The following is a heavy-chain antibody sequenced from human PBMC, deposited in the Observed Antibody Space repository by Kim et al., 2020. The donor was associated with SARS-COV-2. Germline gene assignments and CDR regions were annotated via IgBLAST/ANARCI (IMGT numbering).Heavy chain of an antibody. CDR3: ARGVYSSGRKGYFDY. CDR2: ISSSSSYI. V-gene: IGHV3-21*01. CDR1: GFTFSSYS. Sequence: GGSLRLSCAASGFTFSSYSMNWVRQAPGKGLEWVSSISSSSSYIYYADSVKGRFTISRDNAKNSLYLQMNSLRAEDTAVYYCARGVYSSGRKGYFDYWGQGTLVTVSS. D-gene: IGHD6-19*01. J-gene: IGHJ4*02.